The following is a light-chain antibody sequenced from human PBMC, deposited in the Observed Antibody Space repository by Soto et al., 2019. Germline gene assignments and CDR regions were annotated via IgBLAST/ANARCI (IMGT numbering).Light chain of an antibody. CDR3: GTWDDSLSAVV. V-gene: IGLV1-51*01. CDR2: DNS. J-gene: IGLJ2*01. CDR1: SSNIGVKS. Sequence: QSVLTQPPSVSAAPGQKVTISCSGSSSNIGVKSVSWYQQLPRTAPKLLIYDNSERPSGIPDRFSASKSGTSATLGITGLQTGDKADYYCGTWDDSLSAVVFGGGTKVTVL.